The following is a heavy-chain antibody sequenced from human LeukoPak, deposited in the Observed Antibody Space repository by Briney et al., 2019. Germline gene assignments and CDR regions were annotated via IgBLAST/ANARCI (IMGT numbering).Heavy chain of an antibody. J-gene: IGHJ6*02. CDR1: GFTFSDYY. CDR2: ISSSGSTI. CDR3: ARATQQLAPYGMDV. D-gene: IGHD6-13*01. Sequence: GGSLRLSCAASGFTFSDYYMSWIRQVPGKGLEWVSYISSSGSTIYYADSVKGRFTISRDNAKNSLYLQMNSLRAEDTAMYYCARATQQLAPYGMDVWGQGTTVTVSS. V-gene: IGHV3-11*01.